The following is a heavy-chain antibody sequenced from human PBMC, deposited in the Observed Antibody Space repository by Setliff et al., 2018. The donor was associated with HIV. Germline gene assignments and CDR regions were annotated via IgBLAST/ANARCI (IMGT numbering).Heavy chain of an antibody. Sequence: SETLSLTCAVYGESLSGYYWSWIRQPPGKGLEWVGEINHSRATNYNPFLQSRLTVSVDTSKNQFSLKLSSVTAADTAMYYCVRGGDSSSWYWGRWFDPWGQGTLVTVSS. CDR1: GESLSGYY. V-gene: IGHV4-34*01. D-gene: IGHD6-13*01. CDR3: VRGGDSSSWYWGRWFDP. CDR2: INHSRAT. J-gene: IGHJ5*02.